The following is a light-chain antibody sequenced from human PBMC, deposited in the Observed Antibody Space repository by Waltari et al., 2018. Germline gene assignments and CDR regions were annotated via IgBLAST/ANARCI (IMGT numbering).Light chain of an antibody. Sequence: DTVMNQSQDSLAVSLGERVNINCKSSQSLLYNSNDKNYLAWYQQKPGEPPKLLLYWASTRPSWVPDRFSGSGSATDFTLTISSLQAEDVAVYYCQQYYSGRTFVQGTRVQIK. V-gene: IGKV4-1*01. CDR3: QQYYSGRT. CDR1: QSLLYNSNDKNY. J-gene: IGKJ1*01. CDR2: WAS.